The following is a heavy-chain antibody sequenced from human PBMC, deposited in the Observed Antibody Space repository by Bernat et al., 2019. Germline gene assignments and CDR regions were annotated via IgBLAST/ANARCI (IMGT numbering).Heavy chain of an antibody. CDR3: ARELAARTGFDY. V-gene: IGHV4-39*07. Sequence: QLQLQESGPGLVKPSETLSLTCTVSGGSIRSSSYYWGWMRQPPGKGLEWIGSIYYSGSTYYNPSLKSRVTISVDTSKNQFSLKLSSVTAADTAVYYCARELAARTGFDYWGQGTLVTVSS. D-gene: IGHD6-6*01. J-gene: IGHJ4*02. CDR1: GGSIRSSSYY. CDR2: IYYSGST.